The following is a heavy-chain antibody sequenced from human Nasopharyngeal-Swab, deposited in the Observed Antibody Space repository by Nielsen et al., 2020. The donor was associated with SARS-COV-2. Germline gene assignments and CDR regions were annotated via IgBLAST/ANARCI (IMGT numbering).Heavy chain of an antibody. D-gene: IGHD6-13*01. CDR1: GFTFSSYS. CDR3: ARGKVQQQLVTYYFDY. Sequence: GESLKISCAASGFTFSSYSMNWVRQAPGKGLEWVSSISSSSSYIYYADSVKGRFTISRDNAKNSLYLQMNSLRAEDTAVYYCARGKVQQQLVTYYFDYWGQGTLVTVSS. V-gene: IGHV3-21*01. J-gene: IGHJ4*02. CDR2: ISSSSSYI.